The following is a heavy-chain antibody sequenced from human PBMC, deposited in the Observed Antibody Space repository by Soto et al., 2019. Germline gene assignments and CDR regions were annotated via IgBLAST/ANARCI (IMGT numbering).Heavy chain of an antibody. CDR2: IRDKANSYTT. J-gene: IGHJ4*02. D-gene: IGHD6-19*01. V-gene: IGHV3-72*01. Sequence: GGAPRVSCAAPGFTFSDPYKDWVRPAPGKGLEWVGRIRDKANSYTTEYAASVKGRFTISRDDSKNSLYLQMNSLKTEDTAVYYCTRGRSDWPFDYWGQGTLVTVSS. CDR3: TRGRSDWPFDY. CDR1: GFTFSDPY.